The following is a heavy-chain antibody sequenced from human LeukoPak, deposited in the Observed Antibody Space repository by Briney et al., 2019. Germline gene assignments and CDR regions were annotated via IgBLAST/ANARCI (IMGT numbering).Heavy chain of an antibody. Sequence: SETLSLTCTVSGGSISSYCWSWIRQPAGEGLEWIGRICASGSSNYNPSLKSRVALSVDTSDSQFSLKLSSVTAADTAVYYCAREGRYCSSTSCPTKLDYWGQGTLVTVSS. CDR1: GGSISSYC. D-gene: IGHD2-2*01. J-gene: IGHJ4*02. CDR2: ICASGSS. V-gene: IGHV4-4*07. CDR3: AREGRYCSSTSCPTKLDY.